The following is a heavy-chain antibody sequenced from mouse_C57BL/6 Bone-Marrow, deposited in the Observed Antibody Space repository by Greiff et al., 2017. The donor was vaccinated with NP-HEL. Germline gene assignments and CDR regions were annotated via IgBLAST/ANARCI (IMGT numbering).Heavy chain of an antibody. CDR3: ARQEDDYDDFDY. Sequence: EVMLVESGGGLVKPGGSLKLSCAASGFTFSDYGMHWVRQAPEKGLEWVAYISSGSSTIYYADTVKGRFTISRDNAKNTLFLQMTSLRSEDTAMYYCARQEDDYDDFDYWGQGTTLTVSS. CDR2: ISSGSSTI. J-gene: IGHJ2*01. CDR1: GFTFSDYG. V-gene: IGHV5-17*01. D-gene: IGHD2-4*01.